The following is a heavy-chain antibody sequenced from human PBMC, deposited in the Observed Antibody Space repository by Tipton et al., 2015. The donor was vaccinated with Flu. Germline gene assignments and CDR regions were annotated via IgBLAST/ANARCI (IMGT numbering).Heavy chain of an antibody. J-gene: IGHJ4*02. Sequence: LRLSCAASGFTFSSYAMSWVRQAPGKGLEWVSAISGSGGSTYYADSVKGRFTISRDNSKNTLYLQMNSLRAEDTAVYYCAKDGTIFGVVIDYWGQGTLVTVSS. V-gene: IGHV3-23*01. CDR1: GFTFSSYA. CDR3: AKDGTIFGVVIDY. D-gene: IGHD3-3*01. CDR2: ISGSGGST.